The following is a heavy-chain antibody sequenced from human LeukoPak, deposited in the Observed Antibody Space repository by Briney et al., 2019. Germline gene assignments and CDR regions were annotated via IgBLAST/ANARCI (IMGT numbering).Heavy chain of an antibody. CDR1: GGSLNGFY. CDR3: ARHVYGEGMVV. CDR2: IHSSEGT. V-gene: IGHV4-59*08. D-gene: IGHD4-17*01. Sequence: SETLSLTCTVSGGSLNGFYWGWIRQPPGEGLECIGYIHSSEGTAHNASLKSRLTISLDTSKNQFSLTLSPVTAADTAVYYCARHVYGEGMVVWGKGTTVTVSS. J-gene: IGHJ6*04.